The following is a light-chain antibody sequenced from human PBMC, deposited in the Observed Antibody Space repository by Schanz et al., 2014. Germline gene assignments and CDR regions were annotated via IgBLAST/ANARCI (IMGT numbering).Light chain of an antibody. V-gene: IGLV2-14*02. J-gene: IGLJ3*02. CDR2: EGN. CDR1: TSDVGSFNL. CDR3: SSYTSSSTLG. Sequence: QSALTQPASVSGSPGQSITISCTATTSDVGSFNLVSWYQQHPGKAPKVILYEGNKRPSGVSNRFSGSTSGNTASLTISGLQAEDEADYYCSSYTSSSTLGFGGGTKLTV.